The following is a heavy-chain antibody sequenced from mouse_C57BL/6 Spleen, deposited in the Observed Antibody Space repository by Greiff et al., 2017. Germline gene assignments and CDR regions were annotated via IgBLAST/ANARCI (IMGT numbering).Heavy chain of an antibody. J-gene: IGHJ4*01. CDR2: IHPNSGST. D-gene: IGHD1-1*01. V-gene: IGHV1-64*01. CDR1: GYTFTSYW. CDR3: ARSGDYYGSSSSYAMDY. Sequence: VQLQQPGAELVKPGASVKLSCKASGYTFTSYWMHWVKQRPGQGLEWIGMIHPNSGSTNYNEKFKSKATLTVDKSSSTAYMQLSSLTSEDSAVYYCARSGDYYGSSSSYAMDYWGQGTSVTVSS.